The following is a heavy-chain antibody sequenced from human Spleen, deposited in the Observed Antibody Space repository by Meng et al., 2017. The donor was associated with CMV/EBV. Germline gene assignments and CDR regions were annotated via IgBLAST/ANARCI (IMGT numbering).Heavy chain of an antibody. D-gene: IGHD1-1*01. CDR2: ITNGGGTT. CDR3: AKGNSNWNLVDRYFDC. V-gene: IGHV3-23*01. J-gene: IGHJ4*02. Sequence: GESLKISCAASGFMFRDYAMNWVRQAPGKGLEWVSIITNGGGTTKYADSVKGRFTISRDNSKNTLFLQMNRLRADDTAIYYCAKGNSNWNLVDRYFDCWGQGTLVTVSS. CDR1: GFMFRDYA.